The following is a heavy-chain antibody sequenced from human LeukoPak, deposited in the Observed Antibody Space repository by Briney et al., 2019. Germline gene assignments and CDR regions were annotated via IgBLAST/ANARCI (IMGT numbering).Heavy chain of an antibody. CDR2: INEDASKT. D-gene: IGHD6-6*01. J-gene: IGHJ5*02. V-gene: IGHV3-7*01. CDR1: GFTFSNYW. CDR3: ATSTYSSSPS. Sequence: PGGSLRLSCAASGFTFSNYWMIWVRQAPGKGLEWVANINEDASKTYYVDSVEGRFTISRDDAKNSLYLQMNSLRAEDTAMYYCATSTYSSSPSWGQGTLVTVSS.